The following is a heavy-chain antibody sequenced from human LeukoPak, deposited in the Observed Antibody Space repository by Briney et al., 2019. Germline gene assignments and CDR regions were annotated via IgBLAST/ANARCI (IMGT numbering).Heavy chain of an antibody. V-gene: IGHV3-7*01. CDR1: GFTFSDYW. D-gene: IGHD2-2*01. CDR2: IKQDGSEK. J-gene: IGHJ4*02. CDR3: TRMAWRSRPFDY. Sequence: GGSLRLSCAASGFTFSDYWISWVRQAPGKGLEWVANIKQDGSEKFYVDSVKGRFTITRDNAKKSVDLQMNSLRVEDTAVYYCTRMAWRSRPFDYWGQGTLVTVSS.